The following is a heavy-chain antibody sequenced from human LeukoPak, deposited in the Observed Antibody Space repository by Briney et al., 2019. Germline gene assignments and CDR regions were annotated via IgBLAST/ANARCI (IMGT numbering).Heavy chain of an antibody. J-gene: IGHJ2*01. D-gene: IGHD1-26*01. V-gene: IGHV3-9*01. CDR3: AKDLHSGSSHFWFFDL. CDR1: GFAFDDYA. CDR2: ITWNSGNI. Sequence: PGRSLRLSCAASGFAFDDYAMYWVRQAPGKGLEWVSGITWNSGNIAYADSVEGRFTISRDNAKNSLYLQMNSLRAEDTALYYCAKDLHSGSSHFWFFDLWGRGTLVTVSS.